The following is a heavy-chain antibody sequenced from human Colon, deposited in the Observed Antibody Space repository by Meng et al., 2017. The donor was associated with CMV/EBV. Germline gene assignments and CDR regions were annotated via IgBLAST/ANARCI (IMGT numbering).Heavy chain of an antibody. J-gene: IGHJ6*02. D-gene: IGHD3-10*01. Sequence: SVKVSCKASGGTFSSYAISWVRQAPGQGLEWMGGIIPIFGTANYAQKVQGRVTITTDESTSTAYMELSSLRSEDTAVYYCARRSVMVRGVIIKTRGGRSDYYYGMDVWGQGTTVTVSS. CDR1: GGTFSSYA. V-gene: IGHV1-69*05. CDR2: IIPIFGTA. CDR3: ARRSVMVRGVIIKTRGGRSDYYYGMDV.